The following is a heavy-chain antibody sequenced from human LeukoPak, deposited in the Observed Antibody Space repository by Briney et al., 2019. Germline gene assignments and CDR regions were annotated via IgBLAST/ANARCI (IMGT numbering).Heavy chain of an antibody. D-gene: IGHD6-13*01. V-gene: IGHV4-30-4*01. Sequence: SETLSLTCTVSGGSISSGDYYWSWIRQPPGKGLEWIGYIYYSGSTYYNPSLKSRVTISVDTSKNQFSLKLRSVTAADTAVYYCARETGGIAAAGTRYYYYGMDVWGKGTTVTVSS. J-gene: IGHJ6*04. CDR1: GGSISSGDYY. CDR2: IYYSGST. CDR3: ARETGGIAAAGTRYYYYGMDV.